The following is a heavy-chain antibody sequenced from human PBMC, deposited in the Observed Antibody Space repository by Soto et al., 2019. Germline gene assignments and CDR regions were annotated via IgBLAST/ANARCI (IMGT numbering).Heavy chain of an antibody. J-gene: IGHJ4*02. CDR2: ISYDGSNK. D-gene: IGHD3-10*01. CDR1: GFTFSSYA. V-gene: IGHV3-30*18. CDR3: AKDRAGVTYYFDD. Sequence: QVQLVESGGGVVQPGRSLRLSCTASGFTFSSYAMHWVRQAPGKGLEWVAVISYDGSNKYYPDSVKGRFTISRDNSKNTLYLQMNSLRAEDTAVYYCAKDRAGVTYYFDDWGQGTLVTVSS.